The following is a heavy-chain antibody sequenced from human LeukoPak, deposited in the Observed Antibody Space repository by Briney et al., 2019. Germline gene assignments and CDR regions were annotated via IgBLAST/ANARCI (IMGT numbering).Heavy chain of an antibody. D-gene: IGHD3-22*01. Sequence: ASVKVSCKASGYTFTGYYMHWVRQAPGQGLEWMGWINPNSGGTNYAQKFQGRVTMTRDTSISTAYMELSRLRSDDTAVYYCARVRDSSGSYYYYYGMDVWGQGTTVTVSS. CDR1: GYTFTGYY. J-gene: IGHJ6*02. CDR2: INPNSGGT. CDR3: ARVRDSSGSYYYYYGMDV. V-gene: IGHV1-2*02.